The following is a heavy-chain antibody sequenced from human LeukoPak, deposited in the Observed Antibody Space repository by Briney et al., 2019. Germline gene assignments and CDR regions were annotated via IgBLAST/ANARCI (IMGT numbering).Heavy chain of an antibody. CDR2: INSDGSST. Sequence: EGSLRLSCAASGFTFSSYWMHWVRQAPGKGLMWVSRINSDGSSTSYADSVKGRFTISRDNAKNTLYLQMNSLRAEDTAVYYCARDVSIAPRPGRTYYYYYGMDVWGQGTTVTVSS. V-gene: IGHV3-74*01. D-gene: IGHD6-6*01. CDR3: ARDVSIAPRPGRTYYYYYGMDV. J-gene: IGHJ6*02. CDR1: GFTFSSYW.